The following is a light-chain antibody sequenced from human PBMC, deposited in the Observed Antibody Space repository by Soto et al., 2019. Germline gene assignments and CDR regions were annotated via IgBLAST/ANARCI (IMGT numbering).Light chain of an antibody. Sequence: QSALTQPPSASGSPGQSVTISCTGTSSDVGGYVYVSWYQQYPGKAPKLIIYEVNKRNSGVPDRFSGSKSGNTASLTVSGLQAEDEADYYYSSYAGGNIDVVFGGGTKLTVL. J-gene: IGLJ2*01. V-gene: IGLV2-8*01. CDR3: SSYAGGNIDVV. CDR2: EVN. CDR1: SSDVGGYVY.